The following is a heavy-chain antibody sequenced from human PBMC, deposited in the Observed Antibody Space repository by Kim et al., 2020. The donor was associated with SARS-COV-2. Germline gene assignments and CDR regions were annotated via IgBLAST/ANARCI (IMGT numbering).Heavy chain of an antibody. CDR3: AKDIGSSGWFGGFAVAFDY. Sequence: GGSLRLSCAASGFTFDDYAMHWVRQAPGKGLEWVSGISWNSGSIGYADSVKGRFTISRDNAKNSLYLQMNSLRAEDTALYYCAKDIGSSGWFGGFAVAFDYWGQGTLVTVSS. D-gene: IGHD6-19*01. V-gene: IGHV3-9*01. J-gene: IGHJ4*02. CDR1: GFTFDDYA. CDR2: ISWNSGSI.